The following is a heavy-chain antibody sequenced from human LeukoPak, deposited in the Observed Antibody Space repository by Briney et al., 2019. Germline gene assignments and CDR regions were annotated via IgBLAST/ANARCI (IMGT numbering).Heavy chain of an antibody. D-gene: IGHD3-22*01. J-gene: IGHJ4*02. CDR3: ARSPPVYYYDSSGYYRYYFDY. CDR2: INHSGST. Sequence: PSETLSLTCAVYGGSFSGYYWSWIRQPPGKGLEWIGEINHSGSTNYNPSLKSRVTISVDTSKNQFSLKLSSVTAADTAVYYCARSPPVYYYDSSGYYRYYFDYWGQGTLVTVSS. V-gene: IGHV4-34*01. CDR1: GGSFSGYY.